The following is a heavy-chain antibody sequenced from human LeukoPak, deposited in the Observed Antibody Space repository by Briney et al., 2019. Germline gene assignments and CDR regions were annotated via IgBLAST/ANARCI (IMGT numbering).Heavy chain of an antibody. V-gene: IGHV4-4*07. CDR2: IYTTGRT. CDR3: ARSGYTISAYHSDF. J-gene: IGHJ4*02. Sequence: TSETLSLTRDVSGVSIQSYWWSWVRKPAGKGLEWIGRIYTTGRTNYSPSFQSRVTMSIDVSSNQFSLTLRSVTAADTAVYYCARSGYTISAYHSDFWGQGAPVTVSS. CDR1: GVSIQSYW. D-gene: IGHD5-18*01.